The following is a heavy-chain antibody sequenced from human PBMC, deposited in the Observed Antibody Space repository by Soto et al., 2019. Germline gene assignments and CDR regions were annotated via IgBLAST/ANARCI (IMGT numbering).Heavy chain of an antibody. Sequence: PSQTLSLTCAFSGDIVSSNSAAWNWIRQSPSRGLEWLGRTYYRYKWYNDYAVSVKSRITINPDTSKNQFSLQLNSVTPEETAVYYCARDGSAYYYGSVSQDAFDIWGQGTMVTVSS. CDR1: GDIVSSNSAA. J-gene: IGHJ3*02. CDR3: ARDGSAYYYGSVSQDAFDI. D-gene: IGHD3-10*01. CDR2: TYYRYKWYN. V-gene: IGHV6-1*01.